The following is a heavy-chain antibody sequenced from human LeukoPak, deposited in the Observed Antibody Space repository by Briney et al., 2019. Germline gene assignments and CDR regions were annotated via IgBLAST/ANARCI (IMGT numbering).Heavy chain of an antibody. V-gene: IGHV3-23*01. CDR2: ITGGGSDT. D-gene: IGHD6-13*01. J-gene: IGHJ4*02. CDR3: AKGSASSRPYYFDY. CDR1: GFTFSSYA. Sequence: PGESLRLSCGASGFTFSSYAMTWVRQAPGKGLELVSGITGGGSDTYHADSVKGRFTSSRDNSKNTLYLQMNSLRAEDTALYYCAKGSASSRPYYFDYWGQGILVTVSS.